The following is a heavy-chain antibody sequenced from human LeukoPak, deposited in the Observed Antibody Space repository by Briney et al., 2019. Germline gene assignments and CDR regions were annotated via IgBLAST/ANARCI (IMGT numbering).Heavy chain of an antibody. J-gene: IGHJ6*03. V-gene: IGHV1-2*02. Sequence: ASVKVSCKASGYTFTGYYLHWVRQAPGQGLEWMGWINPSSGGAKYAQNFQGRVIITTDTSISTAYMKLSSLRSDDTAVYYCARSSPPTYYHFYYYMDVWGKGSTVTVSS. CDR3: ARSSPPTYYHFYYYMDV. CDR2: INPSSGGA. CDR1: GYTFTGYY. D-gene: IGHD6-13*01.